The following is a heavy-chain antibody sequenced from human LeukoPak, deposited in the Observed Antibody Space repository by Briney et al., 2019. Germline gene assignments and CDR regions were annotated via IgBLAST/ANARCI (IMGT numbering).Heavy chain of an antibody. J-gene: IGHJ4*02. CDR1: GFTFSNSA. D-gene: IGHD3-10*01. CDR2: IYSGGST. Sequence: GGSLRLSCAASGFTFSNSAMSWVRQAPGKGLEWVSVIYSGGSTYYADSVKGRFTISRDNSKNTLYLQMNSLRAEDTAVYYCARGRITMVRGVIIKRGYYFDYWGQGTLVTVSS. V-gene: IGHV3-53*01. CDR3: ARGRITMVRGVIIKRGYYFDY.